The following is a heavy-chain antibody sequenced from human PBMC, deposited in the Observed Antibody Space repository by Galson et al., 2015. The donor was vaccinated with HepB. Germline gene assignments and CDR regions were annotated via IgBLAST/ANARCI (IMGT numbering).Heavy chain of an antibody. Sequence: SLRLSCAASGFTFSTYGMYWVRQAPGKGLEWVSVIDGSGGSTNYADSVKGRFFMSRDNSKNTVYLQMNSLRAEDTAVYYCARDGFVGGLWGRGTLVTVSS. CDR3: ARDGFVGGL. CDR1: GFTFSTYG. J-gene: IGHJ2*01. CDR2: IDGSGGST. V-gene: IGHV3-23*01. D-gene: IGHD3-3*01.